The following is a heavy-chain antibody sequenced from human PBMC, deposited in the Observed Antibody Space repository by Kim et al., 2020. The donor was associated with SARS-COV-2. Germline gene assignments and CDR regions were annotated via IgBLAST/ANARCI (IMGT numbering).Heavy chain of an antibody. Sequence: GGSLRLSCAASGFTFSDYYMTWIRQAPGKGLEWVSYISSSTSSSSYTNYAASVEGRFTISRDNAKNSLYLQMNRLRDEDTAVYNCARGEGSSLGYYYAMDDWGKGTTVTVSS. CDR1: GFTFSDYY. CDR3: ARGEGSSLGYYYAMDD. CDR2: ISSSTSSSSYT. V-gene: IGHV3-11*05. J-gene: IGHJ6*04. D-gene: IGHD6-13*01.